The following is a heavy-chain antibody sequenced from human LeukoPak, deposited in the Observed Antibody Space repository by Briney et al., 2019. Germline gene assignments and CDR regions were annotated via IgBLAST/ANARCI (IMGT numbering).Heavy chain of an antibody. J-gene: IGHJ4*02. CDR1: GGSISSGDYY. CDR3: AREGYYDSSGYIDY. D-gene: IGHD3-22*01. Sequence: NPSETLSPTCTVSGGSISSGDYYWSWIRQPPGKGLEWIGYIYYSGSTYYNPSLKSRVTISVDTSKNQFSLKLSSVTAADTAVYYCAREGYYDSSGYIDYWGQGTLVTVSS. V-gene: IGHV4-30-4*01. CDR2: IYYSGST.